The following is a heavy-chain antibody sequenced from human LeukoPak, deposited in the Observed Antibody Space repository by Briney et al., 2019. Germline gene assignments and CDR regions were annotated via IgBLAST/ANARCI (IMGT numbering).Heavy chain of an antibody. CDR1: GGSISSSNYY. CDR2: IYSRGST. J-gene: IGHJ4*02. Sequence: SETLSLTCIVSGGSISSSNYYWGWIRQSPGKGLEWIGSIYSRGSTYYNPSLKSRVIVSSDMSKNQFSLMLNSVTAADTAVYYCARGGWLKSGDYFDNWGQGTLVTVSS. V-gene: IGHV4-39*07. CDR3: ARGGWLKSGDYFDN. D-gene: IGHD5-24*01.